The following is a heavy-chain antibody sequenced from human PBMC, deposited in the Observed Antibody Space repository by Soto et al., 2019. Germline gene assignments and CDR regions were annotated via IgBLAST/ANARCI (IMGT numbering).Heavy chain of an antibody. J-gene: IGHJ3*02. CDR1: GGSISSYY. CDR3: ARVDSSSDNAFDI. Sequence: ETLSLTCTVSGGSISSYYWTWIRQPPGKGLEWIGYIYYSGSTNYNPSLKSRVTISVDTSKNQFSLKLSSVTAADTAVYYCARVDSSSDNAFDIWGQGTMVTVSS. V-gene: IGHV4-59*01. D-gene: IGHD6-13*01. CDR2: IYYSGST.